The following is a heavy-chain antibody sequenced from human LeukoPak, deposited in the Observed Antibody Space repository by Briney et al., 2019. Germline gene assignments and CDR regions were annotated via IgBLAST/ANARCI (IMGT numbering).Heavy chain of an antibody. CDR3: ARDMGSSSWYFRFDP. Sequence: GGSLRLSCAASGFTFSGYGMHWVRQAPGKGLEWVAVIWYDGSNKYYVDSVKGRFTISRDNSKNTLFLQMTSLRAEDTAVYYCARDMGSSSWYFRFDPWGQGTLVTVSS. D-gene: IGHD6-13*01. J-gene: IGHJ5*02. CDR1: GFTFSGYG. CDR2: IWYDGSNK. V-gene: IGHV3-33*01.